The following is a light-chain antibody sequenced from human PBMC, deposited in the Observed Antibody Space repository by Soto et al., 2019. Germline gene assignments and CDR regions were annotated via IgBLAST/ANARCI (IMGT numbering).Light chain of an antibody. Sequence: VLTQSPGTLSLSPGETATLSCRASQPVDTNYFSWFQQKPGQPPRVLIFATSSSATGTPRRFTGSGSGTDFTLTISRLEPEDFALYFCQQFTDSPPEYTFGLGTKLEIK. CDR3: QQFTDSPPEYT. CDR2: ATS. V-gene: IGKV3-20*01. J-gene: IGKJ2*01. CDR1: QPVDTNY.